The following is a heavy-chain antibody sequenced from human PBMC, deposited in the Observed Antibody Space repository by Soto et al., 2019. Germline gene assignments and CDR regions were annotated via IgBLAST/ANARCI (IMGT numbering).Heavy chain of an antibody. CDR2: IWYDGSNK. CDR1: GFTFSSYG. J-gene: IGHJ4*02. D-gene: IGHD3-9*01. CDR3: ARESYTGYVHDY. V-gene: IGHV3-33*01. Sequence: QVQLVESGGGVVQPGRSLRLSCAASGFTFSSYGMHWVRQAPGKGLEWVAAIWYDGSNKYYADSVKGRFTISRDNSKNTLYLQMNSLRAEDTAVYYCARESYTGYVHDYWGQGTLVTVSS.